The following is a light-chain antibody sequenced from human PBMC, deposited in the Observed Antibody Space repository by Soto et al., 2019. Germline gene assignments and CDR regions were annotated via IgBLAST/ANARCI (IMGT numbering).Light chain of an antibody. J-gene: IGLJ3*02. V-gene: IGLV2-8*01. CDR1: SSDVGGYNY. Sequence: QSVLTQPPSASGSPGQSVTISCTGTSSDVGGYNYVSWYQQHPGKAPKLMIPEVSKRPSGVPDRFSGSKSANTASLTVSGLQAEDEADYYCSSYTGSDTWVFGGGTKLTVL. CDR3: SSYTGSDTWV. CDR2: EVS.